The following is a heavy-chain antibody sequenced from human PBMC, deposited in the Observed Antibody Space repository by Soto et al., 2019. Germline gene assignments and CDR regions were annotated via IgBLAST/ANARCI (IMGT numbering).Heavy chain of an antibody. V-gene: IGHV6-1*01. CDR3: ARDSPGYGDYVLFDY. Sequence: PSQTLSLTCVISGDSVSSNSAAWNWIRQSPSGGLEWLGRTYYRSKWSHDYAVSVESRITINPDTSKNQFSLQLDSVTPADTAVYYCARDSPGYGDYVLFDYWGQGTRVTVSS. D-gene: IGHD4-17*01. J-gene: IGHJ4*02. CDR1: GDSVSSNSAA. CDR2: TYYRSKWSH.